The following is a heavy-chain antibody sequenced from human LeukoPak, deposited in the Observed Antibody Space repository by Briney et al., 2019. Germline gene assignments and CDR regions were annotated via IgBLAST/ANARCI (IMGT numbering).Heavy chain of an antibody. J-gene: IGHJ4*02. CDR2: ISYDGSNK. D-gene: IGHD6-13*01. V-gene: IGHV3-30*18. CDR3: AKESYSTSWQLDS. CDR1: GFTFSSYG. Sequence: PGRSLRLSCAASGFTFSSYGMHWVRQAPGKGLEWVAVISYDGSNKYYADSVKGRFTISRDNSKNTLYLQMNSLRAEDTAVYYCAKESYSTSWQLDSWGQGTLATVSS.